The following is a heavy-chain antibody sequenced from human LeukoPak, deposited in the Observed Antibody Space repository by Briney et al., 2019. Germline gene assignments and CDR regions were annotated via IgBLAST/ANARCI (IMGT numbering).Heavy chain of an antibody. V-gene: IGHV1-18*01. CDR2: ISAYNGNT. J-gene: IGHJ4*02. Sequence: ASVKVSCKASGYTFTSYGISWVRQAPGQGLEWMGWISAYNGNTNYAQKVKGRVTMTTDTSTSTAYMELRSLRTDDTAMYYCARRIMDYDLWSGSYFDYWGQGTLVTVSS. CDR1: GYTFTSYG. D-gene: IGHD3-3*01. CDR3: ARRIMDYDLWSGSYFDY.